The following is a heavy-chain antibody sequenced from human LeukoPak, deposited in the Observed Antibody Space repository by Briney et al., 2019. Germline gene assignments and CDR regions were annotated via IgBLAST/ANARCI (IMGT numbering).Heavy chain of an antibody. D-gene: IGHD3-9*01. CDR2: FDPEDGET. Sequence: ASVKVSCKVSGYTLTELSMHWVRQAPGKGLEWMAGFDPEDGETVYAQKFQGRVTMTEDTSTDTAYMELSSLRSEDTAVYYCVTGREGGLLRYFDWPSPYYYGMDVWGQGTTVTVSS. CDR1: GYTLTELS. CDR3: VTGREGGLLRYFDWPSPYYYGMDV. V-gene: IGHV1-24*01. J-gene: IGHJ6*02.